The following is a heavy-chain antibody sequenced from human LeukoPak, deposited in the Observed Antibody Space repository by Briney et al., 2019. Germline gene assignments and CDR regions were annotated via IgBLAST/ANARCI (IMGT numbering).Heavy chain of an antibody. CDR3: ARASWGGYYYRY. CDR1: GGSCSGYY. V-gene: IGHV4-34*01. J-gene: IGHJ4*02. CDR2: INHSGST. Sequence: SETLSLTCAVYGGSCSGYYWSWIRQPPGKGLEWIGEINHSGSTNYNPSLKSRVTISVDTSKNQFSLKLSSVTAADTAVYYCARASWGGYYYRYWGQGTLVTVSS. D-gene: IGHD3-22*01.